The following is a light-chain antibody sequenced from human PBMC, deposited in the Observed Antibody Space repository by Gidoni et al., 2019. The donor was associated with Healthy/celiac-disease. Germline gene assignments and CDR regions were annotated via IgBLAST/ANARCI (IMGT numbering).Light chain of an antibody. J-gene: IGKJ2*01. CDR2: LGS. CDR3: MQALQTPPYT. CDR1: QSLLHSNGYNY. Sequence: DIVMTQSPLSMPVTPGEPASISCRSSQSLLHSNGYNYLDWYLQKPVQSPQLLIYLGSNRASGVPYRFSGSGSGTDFTLKISRVEAEDVGVYYCMQALQTPPYTFGQGTKLEIK. V-gene: IGKV2-28*01.